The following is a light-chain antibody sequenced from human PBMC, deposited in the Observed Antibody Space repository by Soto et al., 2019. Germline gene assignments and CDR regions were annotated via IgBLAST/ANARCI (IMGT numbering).Light chain of an antibody. CDR3: QQSHTTPYT. CDR1: QNIDTY. J-gene: IGKJ2*01. CDR2: PAS. Sequence: DIQMTQSPYSLSASFGDRVTLTCRARQNIDTYLNWYQQKPGTAPKLLMYPASSLHSGVPSRFSGSGSGTDVTLTISSLQPEDFATYYCQQSHTTPYTFGQGTKLEI. V-gene: IGKV1-39*01.